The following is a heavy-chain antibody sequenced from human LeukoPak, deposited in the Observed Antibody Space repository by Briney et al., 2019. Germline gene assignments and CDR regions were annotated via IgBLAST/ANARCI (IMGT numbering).Heavy chain of an antibody. CDR2: IHYSGNT. Sequence: SQTLSLTCTVSGDSISSGHYYWSWIRQHPGKGLEWVGYIHYSGNTYYNPSLKSRVTISVDTSKNQFSLKLSSVTAADTAVYYCARVVFSGTVIVVATSHFDCWGQGTLVTVSS. CDR1: GDSISSGHYY. CDR3: ARVVFSGTVIVVATSHFDC. D-gene: IGHD2-21*02. V-gene: IGHV4-31*03. J-gene: IGHJ4*02.